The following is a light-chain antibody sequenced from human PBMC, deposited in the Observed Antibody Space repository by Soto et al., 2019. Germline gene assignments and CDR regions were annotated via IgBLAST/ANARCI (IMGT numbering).Light chain of an antibody. CDR1: QTISSW. Sequence: DIQMSQSRATRSGSVGDTVTITCRDSQTISSWLAWYQQKPGKAPKLLIYKASTLKSGVPSRFSGSGSGTEFTLTISSLQPDDFATYYCQHYNSYSEAFGQGTKVDI. J-gene: IGKJ1*01. V-gene: IGKV1-5*03. CDR2: KAS. CDR3: QHYNSYSEA.